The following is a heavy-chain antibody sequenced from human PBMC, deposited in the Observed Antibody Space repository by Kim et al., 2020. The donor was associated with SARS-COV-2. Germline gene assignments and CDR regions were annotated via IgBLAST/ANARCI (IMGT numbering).Heavy chain of an antibody. CDR1: GFTFTSSA. V-gene: IGHV1-58*01. J-gene: IGHJ5*02. Sequence: SVKVSCKASGFTFTSSAVQWVRQARGQRLEWIGWIVVGSGNTNYAQKFQERVTITRDMSTSTAYMELSSLRSEDTAVYYCAAAMRRGIRWFDHWGQGTLVTVSS. D-gene: IGHD1-20*01. CDR2: IVVGSGNT. CDR3: AAAMRRGIRWFDH.